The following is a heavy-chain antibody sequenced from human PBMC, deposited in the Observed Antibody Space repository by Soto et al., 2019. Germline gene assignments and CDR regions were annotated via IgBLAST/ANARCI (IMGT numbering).Heavy chain of an antibody. CDR2: IIPIFGTA. CDR3: ALPHYVATDCLDP. Sequence: SVKVSCKASGGTFSSYALSWVRQAPGQGLEWMGGIIPIFGTANYAQKFQGRVTITADESTSTAYMELSSLRSEDTAVYYCALPHYVATDCLDPWGKGTLVTASS. D-gene: IGHD2-15*01. J-gene: IGHJ5*02. V-gene: IGHV1-69*13. CDR1: GGTFSSYA.